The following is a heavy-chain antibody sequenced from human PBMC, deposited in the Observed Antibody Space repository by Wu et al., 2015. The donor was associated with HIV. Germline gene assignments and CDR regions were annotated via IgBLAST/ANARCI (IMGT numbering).Heavy chain of an antibody. CDR2: ISAFNGNT. V-gene: IGHV1-18*01. CDR3: ARAPXGMYDILTGYQGNFDV. CDR1: GYIFTNYG. J-gene: IGHJ2*01. D-gene: IGHD3-9*01. Sequence: QVQLVQSGAEVMKPGASVKVSCKASGYIFTNYGITWVRQAPGQGLEWMGWISAFNGNTNYLQKLQGRVTMTTDTSTSTAYMELRSLISDDTAVYYCARAPXGMYDILTGYQGNFDVWGRGTLVTVSS.